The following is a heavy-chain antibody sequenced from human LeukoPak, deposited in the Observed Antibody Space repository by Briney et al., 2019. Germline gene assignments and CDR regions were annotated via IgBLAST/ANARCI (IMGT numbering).Heavy chain of an antibody. Sequence: GGSLRLSCEGSGFTFSRYGMSWVRQAPGKRLEWVSAIGGSGGSTYYADSVKGRFTISRDNSKNTLYLQMNRLRAEDTAVYYCAKGGAVSSKSITMIRGTRRYYYYMDVWGKGTKVTISS. CDR1: GFTFSRYG. D-gene: IGHD3-10*01. V-gene: IGHV3-23*01. CDR3: AKGGAVSSKSITMIRGTRRYYYYMDV. CDR2: IGGSGGST. J-gene: IGHJ6*03.